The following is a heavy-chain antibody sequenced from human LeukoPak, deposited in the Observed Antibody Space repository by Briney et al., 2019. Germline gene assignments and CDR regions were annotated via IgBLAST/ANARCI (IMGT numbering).Heavy chain of an antibody. CDR3: ARHGPTDLWGGYQFDS. J-gene: IGHJ4*02. Sequence: PSETLSLTCTVSGGSISDINHYWGWIRQPPGKELEWIGNIYYTGRTFYNPSLKSRVTISRDTSKNQFSLKLSSLTTADTAVYYCARHGPTDLWGGYQFDSWGQGTLITVSS. CDR1: GGSISDINHY. CDR2: IYYTGRT. D-gene: IGHD3-3*01. V-gene: IGHV4-39*01.